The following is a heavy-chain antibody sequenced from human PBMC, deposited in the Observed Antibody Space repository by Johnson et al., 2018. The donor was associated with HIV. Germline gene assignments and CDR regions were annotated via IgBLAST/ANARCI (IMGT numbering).Heavy chain of an antibody. D-gene: IGHD3-16*01. J-gene: IGHJ3*02. CDR2: IRYDGGTK. V-gene: IGHV3-30*02. CDR1: GFTFNTYG. Sequence: VQLVESGGGVVHPGGSLRLSCAASGFTFNTYGMHWVRQAPGKGLEWVAFIRYDGGTKYYADSLKGRFTISRDNSKNTLYLQMNSLRAEDTAVYYCARGLTGEQVDIWGQGTMVTVSS. CDR3: ARGLTGEQVDI.